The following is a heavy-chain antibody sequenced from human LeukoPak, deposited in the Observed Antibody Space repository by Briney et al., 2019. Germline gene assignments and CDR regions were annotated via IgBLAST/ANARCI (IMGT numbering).Heavy chain of an antibody. CDR1: GFTFSSYA. CDR3: TTGTFATFDY. V-gene: IGHV3-15*01. Sequence: GGSLRLSCAASGFTFSSYAMSWVRQAPGKGLEWVGRITSKTEGGTTDYAAPVKGRFTISRDDSINTLYLQTNSLTTEDTAVYYCTTGTFATFDYWGQGTLVTVSS. D-gene: IGHD2/OR15-2a*01. CDR2: ITSKTEGGTT. J-gene: IGHJ4*02.